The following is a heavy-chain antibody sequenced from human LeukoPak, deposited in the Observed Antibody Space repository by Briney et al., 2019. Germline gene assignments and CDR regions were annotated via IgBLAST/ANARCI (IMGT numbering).Heavy chain of an antibody. D-gene: IGHD3-10*01. J-gene: IGHJ4*02. Sequence: PGGSLRLSCAASEFTVSNSWMTWVRQAPGKGLEWVGRIKRKTDGGTTDYAAPVKGRFTISRDNSTNTLYLQMNSLKTEDTALYYCTIHLFMVRGVYFDYWGQGTLVTVSS. V-gene: IGHV3-15*01. CDR2: IKRKTDGGTT. CDR1: EFTVSNSW. CDR3: TIHLFMVRGVYFDY.